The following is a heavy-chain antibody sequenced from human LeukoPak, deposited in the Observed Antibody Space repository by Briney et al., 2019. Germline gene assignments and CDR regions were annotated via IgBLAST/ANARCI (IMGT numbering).Heavy chain of an antibody. CDR2: ISYDGSNK. CDR1: GFTFSSYA. D-gene: IGHD3-22*01. CDR3: ARVHYYDSSSLYD. J-gene: IGHJ4*02. Sequence: GGSLRLSCAASGFTFSSYAMHWVRQAPGKGLEWVAVISYDGSNKYYADSVKGRFTISRDNSKNTLYLQMNSLRAEDTAVYYCARVHYYDSSSLYDWGQGTLVTVSS. V-gene: IGHV3-30*14.